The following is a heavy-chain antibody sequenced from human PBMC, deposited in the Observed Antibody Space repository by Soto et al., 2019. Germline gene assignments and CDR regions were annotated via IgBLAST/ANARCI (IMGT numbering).Heavy chain of an antibody. V-gene: IGHV1-46*01. CDR2: INPSGGST. Sequence: AAVKVSCKASGDTFTTYQMHWVRQAPGQGLEWMGIINPSGGSTVYAQKFQGRVTMTRDTSTSTVYMELSSLRSEDTAVYYCAKWSDNFDSIGRPLDYWGQGTLVTVSS. D-gene: IGHD3-22*01. CDR1: GDTFTTYQ. CDR3: AKWSDNFDSIGRPLDY. J-gene: IGHJ4*02.